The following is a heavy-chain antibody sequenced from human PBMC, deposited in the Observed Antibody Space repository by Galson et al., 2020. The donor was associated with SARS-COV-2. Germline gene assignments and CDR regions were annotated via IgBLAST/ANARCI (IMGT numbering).Heavy chain of an antibody. D-gene: IGHD3-16*01. J-gene: IGHJ5*02. V-gene: IGHV3-23*01. CDR2: INGRGFKT. Sequence: LSLTCAASGFTFRDYAMSWVRQAPGQGLEWVSAINGRGFKTYYADSVKGRFTLSRDNSKNTLYLQMNSLRAEDTAVYYCAREDYVSSGFDPWGQGTLVAVSS. CDR1: GFTFRDYA. CDR3: AREDYVSSGFDP.